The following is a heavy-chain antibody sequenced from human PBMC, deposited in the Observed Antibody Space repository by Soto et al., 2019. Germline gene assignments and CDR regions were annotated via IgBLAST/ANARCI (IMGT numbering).Heavy chain of an antibody. Sequence: GGSLRLSCAASGFTFSSYAMHWVRQAPGKGLEWVAVISYDGSNKYYADSVKGRFTISRDNSKNTLYLQMNSLRAEDTAVYYCAREQQLAVFDYWGQGTLVTV. J-gene: IGHJ4*02. CDR3: AREQQLAVFDY. V-gene: IGHV3-30-3*01. D-gene: IGHD6-13*01. CDR1: GFTFSSYA. CDR2: ISYDGSNK.